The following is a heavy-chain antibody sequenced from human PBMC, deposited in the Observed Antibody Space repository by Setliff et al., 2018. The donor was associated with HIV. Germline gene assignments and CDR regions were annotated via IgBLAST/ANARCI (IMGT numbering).Heavy chain of an antibody. CDR2: ISSSDNTI. J-gene: IGHJ4*02. D-gene: IGHD3-22*01. CDR1: GFTFSTHT. V-gene: IGHV3-48*04. CDR3: ARLQGAYYYDSSGYSRDY. Sequence: GGSLRLSCAASGFTFSTHTMNWVRQAPGKGLEWVSYISSSDNTIHYADSVKGRFTISRDNAKNSLYLQMNSLRAEDTAVYYCARLQGAYYYDSSGYSRDYWGQGTLVTVSS.